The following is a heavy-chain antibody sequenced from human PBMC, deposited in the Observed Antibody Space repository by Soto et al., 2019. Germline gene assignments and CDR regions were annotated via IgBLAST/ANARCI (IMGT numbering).Heavy chain of an antibody. D-gene: IGHD2-21*01. V-gene: IGHV4-59*01. J-gene: IGHJ6*02. CDR3: ARVGEDDYYYYYGMDV. CDR1: GGSISSYY. CDR2: IYYSGST. Sequence: PSETLSLTCTVSGGSISSYYWSWIRQPPGKGLEWIGYIYYSGSTNYNPSLKSRVTISVDTSKNQFSPKLSSVTAADTAVYYCARVGEDDYYYYYGMDVWGQGTTVTVSS.